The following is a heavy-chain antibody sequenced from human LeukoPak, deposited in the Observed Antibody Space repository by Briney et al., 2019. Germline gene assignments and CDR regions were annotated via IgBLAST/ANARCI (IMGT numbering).Heavy chain of an antibody. CDR2: IIPILGIA. V-gene: IGHV1-69*10. J-gene: IGHJ6*02. Sequence: ASVKVSCKASGGTFSSYAISWVRQAPGQGLEWMGGIIPILGIANYAQKFQGRVTITADKSTSTAYMELSSLRSEDTAVYYCARDTGYSSGWTSPWDYYYGMDVWGQGTTVTVSS. CDR3: ARDTGYSSGWTSPWDYYYGMDV. CDR1: GGTFSSYA. D-gene: IGHD6-19*01.